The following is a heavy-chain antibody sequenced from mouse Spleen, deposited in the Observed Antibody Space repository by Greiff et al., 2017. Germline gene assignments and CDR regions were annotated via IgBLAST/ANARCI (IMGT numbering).Heavy chain of an antibody. CDR1: GFNIKDYY. CDR2: IDPEDGKT. V-gene: IGHV14-2*01. D-gene: IGHD1-1*01. J-gene: IGHJ2*01. Sequence: EVQLQQSGAELVKPGASVKLSCTSSGFNIKDYYMHWVKQRTEQGLEWIGRIDPEDGKTKYAPKFQDKATITADTSSNTAYLQLSSLTSEDTAVYYCASPLTYYFYNSYFDYLRQCTTLTVSS. CDR3: ASPLTYYFYNSYFDY.